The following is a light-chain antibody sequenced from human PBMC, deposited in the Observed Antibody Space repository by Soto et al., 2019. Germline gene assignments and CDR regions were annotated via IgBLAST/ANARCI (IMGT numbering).Light chain of an antibody. CDR3: CSYAGTYSYV. V-gene: IGLV2-11*01. CDR2: EVT. Sequence: QSALTQPASVSGSPGQSITISCTGTSSDVGGYNYVSWYQQYPGKAPKVMIYEVTNRPSGVPDRFSGSKSGNTASLTISGLQAEDEADYYCCSYAGTYSYVFGTGTKLTVL. CDR1: SSDVGGYNY. J-gene: IGLJ1*01.